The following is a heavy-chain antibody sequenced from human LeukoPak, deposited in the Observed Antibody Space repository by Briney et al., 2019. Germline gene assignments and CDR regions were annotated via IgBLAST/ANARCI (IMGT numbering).Heavy chain of an antibody. CDR1: RFTFSSYG. Sequence: PGGSLRLSCAASRFTFSSYGMHWVRQAPGKGLEWVAFIRYDGSNKYYADSVKVRFTISRDNSKNTLYLQMNSLRAEDTAVYYCAKDNYYDSSGYWELDYWGQGTLVTVSS. CDR2: IRYDGSNK. CDR3: AKDNYYDSSGYWELDY. J-gene: IGHJ4*02. V-gene: IGHV3-30*02. D-gene: IGHD3-22*01.